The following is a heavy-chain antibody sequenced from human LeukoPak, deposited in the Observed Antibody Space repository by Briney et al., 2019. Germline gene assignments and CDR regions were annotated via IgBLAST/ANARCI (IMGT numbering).Heavy chain of an antibody. V-gene: IGHV4-34*01. CDR2: INHSGST. Sequence: PSETLSLTCAVYGGSFSDYYWSWIRQPPGKGLEWIGEINHSGSTNYNPSLKSQVTISVDTSKNQFSLKLSSVTAADTAVYYCARGPLTDLFGVVIIPSDPWGQGTLVTVSS. CDR1: GGSFSDYY. D-gene: IGHD3-3*01. J-gene: IGHJ5*02. CDR3: ARGPLTDLFGVVIIPSDP.